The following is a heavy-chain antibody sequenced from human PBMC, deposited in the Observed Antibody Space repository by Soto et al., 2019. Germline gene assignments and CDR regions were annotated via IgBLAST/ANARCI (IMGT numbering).Heavy chain of an antibody. V-gene: IGHV3-48*01. CDR2: ISSSGSSI. D-gene: IGHD1-1*01. CDR3: ARSRYNDY. CDR1: GFTFSTYS. J-gene: IGHJ4*02. Sequence: EVQLVESGGGLVQPGGSLRLSCAASGFTFSTYSMNWVRQAPGKGLEWLSYISSSGSSISYRDSVRGRFTISRYNAKNSLYLQIDSLGAEDTAVYYCARSRYNDYWGQGTLVTVSS.